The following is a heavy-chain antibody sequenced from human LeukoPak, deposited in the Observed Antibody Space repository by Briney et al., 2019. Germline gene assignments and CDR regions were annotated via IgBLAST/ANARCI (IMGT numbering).Heavy chain of an antibody. CDR1: GYTFTSYD. CDR3: ARATTYYDILTGYSNWFDP. J-gene: IGHJ5*02. Sequence: ASVKVSYKASGYTFTSYDINWVRQATGQGLEWMGWMNPNSGNTGYAQKFQGRVTMTRNTSISTAYMELSSLRSEDTAVYYCARATTYYDILTGYSNWFDPWGQGTLVTVSS. D-gene: IGHD3-9*01. V-gene: IGHV1-8*01. CDR2: MNPNSGNT.